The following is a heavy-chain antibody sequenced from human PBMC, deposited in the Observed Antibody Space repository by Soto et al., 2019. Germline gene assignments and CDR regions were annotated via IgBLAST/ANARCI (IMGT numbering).Heavy chain of an antibody. Sequence: EVQLLESGGGLVQPGGSLRLSCAASGFTFSSYAMSWVRQAPGKGLEWVSAISGSGGSTYYADSVKGRFTISRDNSKNALYLQMNSLRAEDTAVYYCAKSGHYDILTGYISVGYNWFDPWGQGTLVTVSS. CDR1: GFTFSSYA. CDR2: ISGSGGST. J-gene: IGHJ5*02. D-gene: IGHD3-9*01. V-gene: IGHV3-23*01. CDR3: AKSGHYDILTGYISVGYNWFDP.